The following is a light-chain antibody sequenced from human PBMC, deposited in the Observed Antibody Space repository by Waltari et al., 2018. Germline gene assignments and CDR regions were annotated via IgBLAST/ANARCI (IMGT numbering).Light chain of an antibody. V-gene: IGKV4-1*01. CDR3: QQFYSTPLT. CDR2: WAS. J-gene: IGKJ4*01. CDR1: QSVLYSSNNKNS. Sequence: DIVMTQSPDSLAVYLGARATIHCNPRQSVLYSSNNKNSLAWYQQKPGQPPKFLIHWASTRESGVPDRFSGSGSGTDFTLTISSLQAEDVAVYYCQQFYSTPLTFGGGTKVEIK.